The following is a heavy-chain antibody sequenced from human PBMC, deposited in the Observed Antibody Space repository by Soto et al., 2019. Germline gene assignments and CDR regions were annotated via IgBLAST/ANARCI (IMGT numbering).Heavy chain of an antibody. Sequence: QVQLKQSGPGLVRPSGTLSLTCRVSGTSISGSYWWAWVRQSPGKGLEWIGEIYHNGITKYNPSLKSRVSMSIDKSNNQFSLKLTSVTAADTAVYYCAPVPPRIVVVLAEFPTWGQGTLVTVSS. CDR3: APVPPRIVVVLAEFPT. CDR2: IYHNGIT. V-gene: IGHV4-4*02. CDR1: GTSISGSYW. J-gene: IGHJ4*02. D-gene: IGHD2-21*01.